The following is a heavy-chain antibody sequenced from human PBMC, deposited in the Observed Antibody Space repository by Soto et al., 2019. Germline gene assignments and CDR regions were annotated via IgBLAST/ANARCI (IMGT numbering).Heavy chain of an antibody. D-gene: IGHD4-4*01. CDR2: ISAYNGNT. CDR3: ARGSANYHHYYFGMDV. V-gene: IGHV1-18*04. Sequence: ASVKVSCKASDYTFNDYGISWVRQAPGQGLEWMGWISAYNGNTNYAQKLQDRVTMTTDTSTSTAYMEVRSLRSDDTAVYYCARGSANYHHYYFGMDVWGQGTTVSVSS. CDR1: DYTFNDYG. J-gene: IGHJ6*02.